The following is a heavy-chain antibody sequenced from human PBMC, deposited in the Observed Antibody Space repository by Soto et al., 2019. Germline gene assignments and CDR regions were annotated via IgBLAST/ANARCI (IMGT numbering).Heavy chain of an antibody. CDR3: ARVPGP. Sequence: SETLSRTCAVSGGSISSGGYSWSWIRQPPGKGLEWIGYIYHSGSTYYNPSLKSRVTISVDRSKNQFSLKLSSVTAADTAVYYCARVPGPWGQGTLVTVSS. V-gene: IGHV4-30-2*01. J-gene: IGHJ5*02. CDR2: IYHSGST. CDR1: GGSISSGGYS.